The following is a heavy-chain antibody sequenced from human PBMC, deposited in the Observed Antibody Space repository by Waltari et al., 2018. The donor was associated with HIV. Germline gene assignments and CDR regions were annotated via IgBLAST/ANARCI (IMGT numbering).Heavy chain of an antibody. CDR2: IYYSGST. J-gene: IGHJ4*02. D-gene: IGHD2-21*01. Sequence: QLQLQESGPGLVKPSETLSLTCTVSGGSISSSSYYWAWIRQPPRTGLEWSGSIYYSGSTYYNPSLKSRVTISVDTSKNQFSLKLSSVTAADTAVYYCAPYCGGDCYLGFDYWGQGTLVTVSS. CDR1: GGSISSSSYY. V-gene: IGHV4-39*01. CDR3: APYCGGDCYLGFDY.